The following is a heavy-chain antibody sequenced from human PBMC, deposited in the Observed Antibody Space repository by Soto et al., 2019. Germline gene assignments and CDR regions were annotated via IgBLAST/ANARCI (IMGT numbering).Heavy chain of an antibody. V-gene: IGHV1-69*18. J-gene: IGHJ4*02. CDR1: GATFTSNA. Sequence: QVQLVQSGAEVKKPGSSVKVSCKASGATFTSNAISWVRQAPGQGLEWMGTVLPVFGTTNYAPKLRGRLTISAGVSSSTAYMELRSVKSEDTAVYYCARDRALRGFDYWGQGTLVTVSS. CDR3: ARDRALRGFDY. CDR2: VLPVFGTT. D-gene: IGHD3-10*01.